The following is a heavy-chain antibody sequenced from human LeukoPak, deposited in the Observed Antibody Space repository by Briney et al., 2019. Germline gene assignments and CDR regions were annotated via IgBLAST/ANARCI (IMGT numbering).Heavy chain of an antibody. Sequence: SETLSLTCTVSGGSISSYYWSWIRRPAGKGLEWIGRIYTSGSTNYNPSLKSRVTMSVDTSKNQFSLKLSSVTAADTAVYYCARDPNDYGDYGFGYWGQGTLVTVSS. CDR2: IYTSGST. D-gene: IGHD4-17*01. J-gene: IGHJ4*02. CDR3: ARDPNDYGDYGFGY. V-gene: IGHV4-4*07. CDR1: GGSISSYY.